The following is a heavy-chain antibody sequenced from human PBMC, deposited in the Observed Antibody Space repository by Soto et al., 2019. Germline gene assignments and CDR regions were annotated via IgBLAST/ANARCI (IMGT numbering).Heavy chain of an antibody. CDR1: VVSITSGGYF. CDR3: ARGPTEWLVGASEGLDV. Sequence: TLSLTCTVSVVSITSGGYFWTWIRQPPGKGLEWIGYISYGGRTYYNSSLKSRLTMSVDTSENQFSLRLGSVTAADTAVYYCARGPTEWLVGASEGLDVWGQGTTVTVSS. D-gene: IGHD3-3*01. J-gene: IGHJ6*02. CDR2: ISYGGRT. V-gene: IGHV4-31*03.